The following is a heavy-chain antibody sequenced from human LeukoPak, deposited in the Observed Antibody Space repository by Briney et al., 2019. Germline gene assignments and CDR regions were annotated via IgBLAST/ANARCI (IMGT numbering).Heavy chain of an antibody. CDR1: GGSFSGYY. CDR3: ARVYIYSSLGPRSFDY. V-gene: IGHV4-34*01. D-gene: IGHD6-13*01. J-gene: IGHJ4*02. Sequence: SETLSLTCAVYGGSFSGYYWSWTCQPPGKGLEWIGEINHSGSTNYNPSLKSRVTISVDTSKNQFSLKLSSVTAADTAVYYCARVYIYSSLGPRSFDYWGQGTLVTVSS. CDR2: INHSGST.